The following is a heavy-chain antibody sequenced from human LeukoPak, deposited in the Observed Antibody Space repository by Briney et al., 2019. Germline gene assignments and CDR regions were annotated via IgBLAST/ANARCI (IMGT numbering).Heavy chain of an antibody. D-gene: IGHD4-11*01. CDR1: GGSFSGYY. CDR3: ARSFYSNYDKWFDP. CDR2: INDGGTT. V-gene: IGHV4-34*01. J-gene: IGHJ5*02. Sequence: SGTLSLTCAVYGGSFSGYYWSWIRQPPGKGLECIGEINDGGTTNYNPSLKSRVSISIDRSKNHFYLILTSVTAADTATYYCARSFYSNYDKWFDPWGQGTLVTVSS.